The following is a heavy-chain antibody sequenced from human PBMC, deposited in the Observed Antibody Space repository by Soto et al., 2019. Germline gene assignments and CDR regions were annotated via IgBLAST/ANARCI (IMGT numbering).Heavy chain of an antibody. V-gene: IGHV3-33*01. CDR2: IWYDGSNK. J-gene: IGHJ4*02. CDR3: ARDQEGDDHSIRFDD. Sequence: GGSLRLTCAASGLTFSSYGMHWVRQAPGKGLEWVAVIWYDGSNKYYADSVKGRFTISRDNSKNTLYLQMNSLRAEDTAVYYCARDQEGDDHSIRFDDWGQGTLVTVSS. CDR1: GLTFSSYG. D-gene: IGHD4-4*01.